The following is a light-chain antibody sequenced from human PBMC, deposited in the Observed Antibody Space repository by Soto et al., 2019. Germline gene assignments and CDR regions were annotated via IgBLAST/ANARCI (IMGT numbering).Light chain of an antibody. Sequence: EIVMTQSPATLAVSPGEGATLSCRASQGVSSRLAWYQQKPGQAPRLLIYDVSTRASDTPARFSGSGSGTEFTLTISSLQSEDFAIYYCQQYTDWPPWTFGQGTKVEIK. CDR3: QQYTDWPPWT. J-gene: IGKJ1*01. CDR2: DVS. CDR1: QGVSSR. V-gene: IGKV3-15*01.